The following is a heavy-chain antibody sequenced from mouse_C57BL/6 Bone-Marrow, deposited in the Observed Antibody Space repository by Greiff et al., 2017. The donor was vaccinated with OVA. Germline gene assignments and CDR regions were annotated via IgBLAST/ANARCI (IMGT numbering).Heavy chain of an antibody. V-gene: IGHV1-42*01. D-gene: IGHD2-3*01. CDR2: INPSTGGT. CDR3: ARGGGYSPWFAY. J-gene: IGHJ3*01. Sequence: EVQLQHSGPELVKPGASVKISCKASGYSFTGYYMNWVKQSPEKSLEWIGEINPSTGGTTYNQKFKAKATLTVDKSSSTAYMQLKSLTSEDSAVYYCARGGGYSPWFAYWGQGTLVTVSA. CDR1: GYSFTGYY.